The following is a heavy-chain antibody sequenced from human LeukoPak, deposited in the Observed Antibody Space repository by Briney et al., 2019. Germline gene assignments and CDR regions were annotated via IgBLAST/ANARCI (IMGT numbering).Heavy chain of an antibody. CDR3: ARALRGVKGDNGSSVEVRGNAFEV. V-gene: IGHV4-59*01. D-gene: IGHD1-26*01. Sequence: PSETLSLTCTVSGGSISSYYLSRIRQPPGKGLEWIGYIYYSGSTNYNPSLKSRVTISVDTSKNQFSLKLSSVTAADTAVYYFARALRGVKGDNGSSVEVRGNAFEVWRQRSMVTVFS. J-gene: IGHJ3*01. CDR2: IYYSGST. CDR1: GGSISSYY.